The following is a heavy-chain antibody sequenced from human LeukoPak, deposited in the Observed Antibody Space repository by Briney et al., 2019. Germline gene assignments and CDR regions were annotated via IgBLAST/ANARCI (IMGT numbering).Heavy chain of an antibody. CDR2: ISGSGDRT. CDR1: GFTFSTYA. Sequence: GGSLRLSCAASGFTFSTYAMSWVRQAPGKGLEWVSGISGSGDRTDYADSVKGRFTISRDNSKDTLHLQMSILRPEDTALYYCASGPYSSSYFASWGQGTMVTVSS. V-gene: IGHV3-23*01. D-gene: IGHD6-13*01. J-gene: IGHJ4*02. CDR3: ASGPYSSSYFAS.